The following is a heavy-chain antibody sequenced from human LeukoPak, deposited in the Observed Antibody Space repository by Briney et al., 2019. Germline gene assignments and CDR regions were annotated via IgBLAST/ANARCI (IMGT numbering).Heavy chain of an antibody. CDR3: ATDNPIITMVRGALDY. CDR1: GYTLTELS. CDR2: FDPEDGET. Sequence: ASVKVSCKVSGYTLTELSMHWVRQAPGKGLEWMGGFDPEDGETIYAQKFQGRDTMTEDTSTDTAYMELSSLRSEDTAVYYCATDNPIITMVRGALDYWGQGTLVTVSS. D-gene: IGHD3-10*01. V-gene: IGHV1-24*01. J-gene: IGHJ4*02.